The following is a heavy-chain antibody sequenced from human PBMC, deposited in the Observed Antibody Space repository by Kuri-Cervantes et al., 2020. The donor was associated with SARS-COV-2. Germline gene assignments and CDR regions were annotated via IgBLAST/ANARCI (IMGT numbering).Heavy chain of an antibody. D-gene: IGHD4-11*01. J-gene: IGHJ4*02. CDR2: ISSYSGNT. CDR3: ARHDDDSNFALDY. Sequence: ASVKVSCKASGYTFSSYGFSWVRQAPGQGLEWMGWISSYSGNTNYAQNLQGRVTMTTDTSTNTAYMELRSLRSDDTAVYYCARHDDDSNFALDYWGQGTLVTVSS. CDR1: GYTFSSYG. V-gene: IGHV1-18*01.